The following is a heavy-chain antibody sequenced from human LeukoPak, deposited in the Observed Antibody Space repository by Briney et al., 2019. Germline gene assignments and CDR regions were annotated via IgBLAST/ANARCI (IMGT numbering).Heavy chain of an antibody. CDR3: ARGWRQHY. D-gene: IGHD5-24*01. Sequence: PGGSLRLSCAASGFTVSSNYMSWVRQAPGKGLEWVSVIYSGGTIYYADSVKGRFTISRDNAKNSLYLQMNSLRAEDTAVYYCARGWRQHYWGQGTLVTVSS. CDR2: IYSGGTI. J-gene: IGHJ4*02. V-gene: IGHV3-53*01. CDR1: GFTVSSNY.